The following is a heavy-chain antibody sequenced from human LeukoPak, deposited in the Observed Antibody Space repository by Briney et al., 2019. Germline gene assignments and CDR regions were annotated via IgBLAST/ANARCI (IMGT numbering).Heavy chain of an antibody. V-gene: IGHV3-30*02. CDR1: GFTFSSYG. D-gene: IGHD3-3*01. J-gene: IGHJ4*02. CDR3: AKVDFWSGPLDY. Sequence: PGGSLRLSCAASGFTFSSYGMHWVRQAPGKGLEWVAFIRYYGSNKYYADSVKGRFTISRDNSKNTLYLQMNSLRAEDTAVYYCAKVDFWSGPLDYWGQGTLVTVSS. CDR2: IRYYGSNK.